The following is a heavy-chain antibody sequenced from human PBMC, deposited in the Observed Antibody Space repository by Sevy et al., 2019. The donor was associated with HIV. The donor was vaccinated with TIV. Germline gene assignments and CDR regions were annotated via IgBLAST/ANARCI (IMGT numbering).Heavy chain of an antibody. CDR1: GGSFSGYY. Sequence: SETLSLTCAVYGGSFSGYYWSWIRQPPGKGLEWIGEINHSGSTNYNPSLKSRVTISVDTSKNQFSLKLSSVTAADTAVYYCARGPQGAWLRGPFDYWGQGTLVTVSS. D-gene: IGHD6-19*01. CDR2: INHSGST. V-gene: IGHV4-34*01. CDR3: ARGPQGAWLRGPFDY. J-gene: IGHJ4*02.